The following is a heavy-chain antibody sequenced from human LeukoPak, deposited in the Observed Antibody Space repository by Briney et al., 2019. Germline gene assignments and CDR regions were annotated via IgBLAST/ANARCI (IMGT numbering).Heavy chain of an antibody. CDR3: ARARADFWSSDY. CDR2: IYTSEST. CDR1: GGSVSSGSYY. D-gene: IGHD3-3*01. Sequence: SQTLSLTCTVSGGSVSSGSYYWSWIRQPAGEGLEWIGRIYTSESTNYNPSLKSRVTISVDTFKNQFSLRLTSVTAADTAVYFCARARADFWSSDYWGQGTLVTVSS. V-gene: IGHV4-61*02. J-gene: IGHJ4*02.